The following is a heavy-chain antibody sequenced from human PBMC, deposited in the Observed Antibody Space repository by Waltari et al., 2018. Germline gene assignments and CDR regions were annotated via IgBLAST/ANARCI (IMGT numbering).Heavy chain of an antibody. CDR3: ARVALDYYDSSGYFRRMDV. Sequence: QVQLQQWGAGLLKPSETLSLTCAVYGGSFSGYYWSWIRQPPGTGLEWIGEINHSGSTNYNPSLKSRVTISVDTSKNQFSLKLSSVTAADTAVYYCARVALDYYDSSGYFRRMDVWGQGTTVTVSS. D-gene: IGHD3-22*01. J-gene: IGHJ6*02. CDR2: INHSGST. CDR1: GGSFSGYY. V-gene: IGHV4-34*01.